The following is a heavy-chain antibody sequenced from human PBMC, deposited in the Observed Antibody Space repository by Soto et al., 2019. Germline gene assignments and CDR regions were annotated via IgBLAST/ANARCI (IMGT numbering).Heavy chain of an antibody. CDR1: GFTFSRYG. J-gene: IGHJ5*01. D-gene: IGHD2-2*01. Sequence: EVQLVESGGGLVKPVGSLRLSCAASGFTFSRYGMNWLRQAPGKGLEWVTSISSSTSYVYYADSVKGRFSTSRDNAKNILYLEMYALRTEDTAVYYCARDPSEGRVGNWFESWGQGTLVTVSS. V-gene: IGHV3-21*06. CDR2: ISSSTSYV. CDR3: ARDPSEGRVGNWFES.